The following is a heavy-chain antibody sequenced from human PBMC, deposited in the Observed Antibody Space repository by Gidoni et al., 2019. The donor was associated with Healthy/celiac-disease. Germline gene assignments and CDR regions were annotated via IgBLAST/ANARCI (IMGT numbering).Heavy chain of an antibody. CDR3: ARTTMVQGVTPPGAFDI. Sequence: QVQLVESGGGLVKPGGSLRLSCAASGFTFSDYYMSWIRQDPGKGLEWVSYISSSGSTIYDADSVKGRFTISRDNAKNSLYLQMNSLRAEDTAVYYCARTTMVQGVTPPGAFDIWGQGTMVTVSS. V-gene: IGHV3-11*01. D-gene: IGHD3-10*01. CDR1: GFTFSDYY. J-gene: IGHJ3*02. CDR2: ISSSGSTI.